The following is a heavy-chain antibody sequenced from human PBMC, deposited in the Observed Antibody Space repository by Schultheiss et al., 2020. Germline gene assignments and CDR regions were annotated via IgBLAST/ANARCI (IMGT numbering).Heavy chain of an antibody. CDR3: ARVGLGGDGYNLRLDY. D-gene: IGHD5-24*01. CDR1: GYTFTSYY. CDR2: INPSGGST. J-gene: IGHJ4*02. Sequence: ASVKVSCKASGYTFTSYYMHWVRQAPGQGLEWMGIINPSGGSTSYAQKFQGRVTMTRDTSTSTVYMELSSLRSEDTAVYYCARVGLGGDGYNLRLDYWGQGTLVTVSS. V-gene: IGHV1-46*01.